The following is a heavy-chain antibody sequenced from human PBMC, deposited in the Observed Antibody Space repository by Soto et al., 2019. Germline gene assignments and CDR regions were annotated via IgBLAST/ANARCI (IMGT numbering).Heavy chain of an antibody. CDR2: ISYDGSNK. CDR3: LSGSYYGYFDY. Sequence: VQLVESGGGVVQPGRSLRLSCAASGFTFSSYAMHWVRQAPGKGLEWVAVISYDGSNKYYADSVKGRFTISRDNSKNTLYLQMNSLRAEDTAVYYCLSGSYYGYFDYWGQGTLVTVSS. V-gene: IGHV3-30-3*01. CDR1: GFTFSSYA. D-gene: IGHD1-26*01. J-gene: IGHJ4*02.